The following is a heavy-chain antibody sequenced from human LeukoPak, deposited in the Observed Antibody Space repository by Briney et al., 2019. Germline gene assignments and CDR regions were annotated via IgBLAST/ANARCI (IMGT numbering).Heavy chain of an antibody. J-gene: IGHJ4*02. CDR1: GFTFSSYW. CDR2: ITPDGSTT. V-gene: IGHV3-74*01. D-gene: IGHD5-24*01. CDR3: AREMATTPVTPDY. Sequence: GGSLRLSCAASGFTFSSYWMLWVRQAPGKGLVWVSRITPDGSTTRYADSVEGRFTISRDNAKNTLYLQMHSLRAEDTAVYYCAREMATTPVTPDYWGQGTLVTVSS.